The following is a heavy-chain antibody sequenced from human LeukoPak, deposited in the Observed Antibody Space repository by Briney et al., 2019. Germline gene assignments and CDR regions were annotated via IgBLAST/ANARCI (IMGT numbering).Heavy chain of an antibody. D-gene: IGHD3-22*01. CDR1: GGSISSYY. CDR3: ARAPKYYFDSSASWYFDI. V-gene: IGHV4-59*12. J-gene: IGHJ2*01. Sequence: SETLPLTCTVSGGSISSYYWSWIRQPPGKGLEWIGYIYYSGSTNYNPSLKSRVTISVDTSKNQFYLKLNSVTAADTAVYYCARAPKYYFDSSASWYFDIWGLGTLVAVSS. CDR2: IYYSGST.